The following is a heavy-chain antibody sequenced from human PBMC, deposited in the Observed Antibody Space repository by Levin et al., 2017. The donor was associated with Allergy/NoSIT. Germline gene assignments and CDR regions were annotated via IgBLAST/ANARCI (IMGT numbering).Heavy chain of an antibody. V-gene: IGHV3-23*01. CDR3: AKKWYNAFDV. J-gene: IGHJ3*01. CDR2: ISGPGGTT. CDR1: GFTFSNYA. Sequence: GESLKISCAASGFTFSNYAMTWVRRAPGKGLEWVSGISGPGGTTYYADSVKGRFTISRDNSKNTVFLQMNTLRAEDTAVYYCAKKWYNAFDVWGQGTMVTVSS. D-gene: IGHD1-14*01.